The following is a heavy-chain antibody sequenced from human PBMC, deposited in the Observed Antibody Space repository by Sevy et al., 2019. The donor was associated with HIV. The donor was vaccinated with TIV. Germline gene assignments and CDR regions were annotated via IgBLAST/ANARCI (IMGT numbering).Heavy chain of an antibody. Sequence: GESLKISCKGSGYSFTSYWISWVRQMPGKGPEWMGRIDPSDSYTNYSPSFQGHVTISADKSISTAYLQWSSLKASDTAMYYCARYSGYESIWFDPWGQGTLVTVSS. D-gene: IGHD5-12*01. CDR1: GYSFTSYW. CDR2: IDPSDSYT. V-gene: IGHV5-10-1*01. CDR3: ARYSGYESIWFDP. J-gene: IGHJ5*02.